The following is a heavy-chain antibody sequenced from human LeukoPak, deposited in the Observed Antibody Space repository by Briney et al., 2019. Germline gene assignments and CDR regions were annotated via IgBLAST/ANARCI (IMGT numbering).Heavy chain of an antibody. V-gene: IGHV4-59*01. J-gene: IGHJ4*02. Sequence: SQTLSLTCTVSGGSISSYYWSWIRQPPGKGLEWIGYIYYSGSTNYNPSLKSRVTISVDTSKNQFSLKLSSVTAADTAVYYCARGNVDTAMVDYWGQGTLVTVSS. CDR2: IYYSGST. CDR3: ARGNVDTAMVDY. CDR1: GGSISSYY. D-gene: IGHD5-18*01.